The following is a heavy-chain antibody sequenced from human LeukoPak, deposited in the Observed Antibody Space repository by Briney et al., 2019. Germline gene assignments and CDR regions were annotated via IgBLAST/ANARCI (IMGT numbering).Heavy chain of an antibody. CDR1: GGSISSYY. D-gene: IGHD2-15*01. Sequence: SETLSLTCTVSGGSISSYYWSWIRQPAGKGLEWIGRIYTSGSTNYNPSLKSRVTMSVDTSKNQFSLKLSSVTAADTAVYYCAKYCSGGNCYSGLYWGQGTLVTVSS. CDR2: IYTSGST. V-gene: IGHV4-4*07. CDR3: AKYCSGGNCYSGLY. J-gene: IGHJ4*02.